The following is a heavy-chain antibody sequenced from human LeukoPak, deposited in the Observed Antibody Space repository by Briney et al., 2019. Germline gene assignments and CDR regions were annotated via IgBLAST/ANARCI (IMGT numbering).Heavy chain of an antibody. J-gene: IGHJ4*02. V-gene: IGHV3-48*03. CDR2: ISSSGSTI. Sequence: GGSLRLSCTASVFTFSSYEMNWVRQAPGKGLEWVSYISSSGSTIYYADPVKGRFTISRDNAKNSLYLQMNSLRAEDTAVYYCARRIAVAGAFDYWGQGTLVTVSS. CDR1: VFTFSSYE. CDR3: ARRIAVAGAFDY. D-gene: IGHD6-19*01.